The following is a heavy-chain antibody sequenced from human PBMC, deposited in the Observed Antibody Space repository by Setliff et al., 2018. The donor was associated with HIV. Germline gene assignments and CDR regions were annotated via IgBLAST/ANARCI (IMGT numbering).Heavy chain of an antibody. CDR3: ARAPSWQRQVDF. D-gene: IGHD6-25*01. CDR1: GFTFSTYW. V-gene: IGHV3-23*01. CDR2: ISGSGGST. J-gene: IGHJ4*02. Sequence: AGGSLRLSCAASGFTFSTYWMSWVRQAPGKGLEWVSAISGSGGSTYYADSVKGRFTISRDNSKNTLYLQMDSLRPKDTAAYYCARAPSWQRQVDFWGQGTLVTVSS.